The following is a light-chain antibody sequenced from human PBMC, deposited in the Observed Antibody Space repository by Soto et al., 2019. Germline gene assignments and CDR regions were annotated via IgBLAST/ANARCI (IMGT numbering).Light chain of an antibody. J-gene: IGKJ1*01. CDR3: QQYGSSSWT. CDR2: GAS. CDR1: QSVSSY. V-gene: IGKV3-20*01. Sequence: TPSPATLSVSPGERATLSCRASQSVSSYLAWYQQKPGQAPRLLIYGASSRATGIPDRFSGSGSGTDFTLTISRLEPEDFAVYYCQQYGSSSWTFGQGTKVDIK.